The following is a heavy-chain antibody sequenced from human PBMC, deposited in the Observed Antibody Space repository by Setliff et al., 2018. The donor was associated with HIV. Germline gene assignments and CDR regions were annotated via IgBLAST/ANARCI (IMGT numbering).Heavy chain of an antibody. Sequence: PSETLSLTCTVYGESFSGYYWSWIRQPPGKGLEWIGEVYHTGKTNYNPSLKSRVTISVDMNKNQFSLNLTSVTAADTAVYYCARETNWNGSDLWGRGTLVTVSS. CDR2: VYHTGKT. D-gene: IGHD1-1*01. CDR3: ARETNWNGSDL. J-gene: IGHJ2*01. V-gene: IGHV4-34*01. CDR1: GESFSGYY.